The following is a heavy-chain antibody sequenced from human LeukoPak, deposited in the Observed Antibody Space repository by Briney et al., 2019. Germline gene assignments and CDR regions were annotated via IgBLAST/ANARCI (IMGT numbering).Heavy chain of an antibody. D-gene: IGHD3-10*01. V-gene: IGHV3-30-3*01. CDR3: ARDGLHSFTMVRGIDY. CDR2: TSYDGSNK. CDR1: GFSFSNYA. J-gene: IGHJ4*02. Sequence: GGSLRLSCAASGFSFSNYAMHWVRQAPGKGLEWVVVTSYDGSNKYYADSVKGRFTISRDNSKNTLYLQMNSLRAEDTAVYYCARDGLHSFTMVRGIDYWGQGTLVTVSS.